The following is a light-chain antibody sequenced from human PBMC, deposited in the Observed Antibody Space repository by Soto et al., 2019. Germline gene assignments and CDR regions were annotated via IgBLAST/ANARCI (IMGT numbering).Light chain of an antibody. V-gene: IGKV3-20*01. CDR2: GAS. J-gene: IGKJ1*01. CDR1: QSVVTNS. CDR3: QQYGGARWT. Sequence: EIVLTQSPGTLSLSPGERATLSCRASQSVVTNSLAWYQQKPGQAPRLIIYGASNRATGIPDRFSGRGSGTDFTLTISRLEPEDCAVYYCQQYGGARWTFGQGTKV.